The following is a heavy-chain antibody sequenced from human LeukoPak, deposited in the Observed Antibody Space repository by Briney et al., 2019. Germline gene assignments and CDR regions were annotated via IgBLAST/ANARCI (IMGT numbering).Heavy chain of an antibody. CDR2: IYDSGST. D-gene: IGHD3-9*01. J-gene: IGHJ4*02. Sequence: SETLSLTCTVSGGSISSYYWSWIRQPPGKGLEWIGYIYDSGSTSYNPSLKSRVTISVDTSKNQFSLKLSSVTAADTAVYYCARHDTILTGYYIGYFDYWGQGTLVTVYS. V-gene: IGHV4-59*08. CDR3: ARHDTILTGYYIGYFDY. CDR1: GGSISSYY.